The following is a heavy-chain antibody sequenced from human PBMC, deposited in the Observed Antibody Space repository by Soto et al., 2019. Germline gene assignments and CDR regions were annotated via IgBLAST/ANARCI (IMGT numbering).Heavy chain of an antibody. V-gene: IGHV3-30*18. CDR2: ISFDGSDK. Sequence: GGSLRLSCAASGFTFSSYAMSWVRQAPGKGLEWVAIISFDGSDKYYADSVKGRFTISRDNSKNTLFLQMNSLRAEDTAVYSCAKPYYYNSSDYYYFDDWGQVTVVTVSS. D-gene: IGHD3-22*01. CDR3: AKPYYYNSSDYYYFDD. CDR1: GFTFSSYA. J-gene: IGHJ4*02.